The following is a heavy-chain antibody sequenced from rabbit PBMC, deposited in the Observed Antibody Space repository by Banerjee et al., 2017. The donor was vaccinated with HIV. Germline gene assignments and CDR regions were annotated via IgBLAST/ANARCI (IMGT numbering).Heavy chain of an antibody. CDR3: ARDLAGVIGWNFNL. CDR2: INTGSGST. J-gene: IGHJ4*01. CDR1: GFSFSSNA. D-gene: IGHD4-1*01. Sequence: QEQLEESGGDLVKPEGSLTLTCKASGFSFSSNAMCWVRQAPGKGLEWIGCINTGSGSTWYASWAKGRFTISKASWTTVTLQMTSLTAADTASYFCARDLAGVIGWNFNLWGPGTLVTVS. V-gene: IGHV1S45*01.